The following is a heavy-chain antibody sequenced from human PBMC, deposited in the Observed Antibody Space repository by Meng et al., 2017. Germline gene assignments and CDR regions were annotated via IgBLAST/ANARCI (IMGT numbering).Heavy chain of an antibody. J-gene: IGHJ4*02. V-gene: IGHV3-48*03. Sequence: GESLKTSCAASGFIFSSYEMNWVRQAPGKGLEWVSYISSSGSTIYYADSVKGRFTISRDNAKNSLYLQMNSLRAEDTAVYYRARDIAAAGTFDYWGQGTLVTVSS. CDR1: GFIFSSYE. CDR2: ISSSGSTI. D-gene: IGHD6-13*01. CDR3: ARDIAAAGTFDY.